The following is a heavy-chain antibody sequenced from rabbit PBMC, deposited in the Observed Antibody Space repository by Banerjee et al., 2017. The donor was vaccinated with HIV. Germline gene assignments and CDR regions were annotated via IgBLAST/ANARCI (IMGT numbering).Heavy chain of an antibody. D-gene: IGHD6-1*01. CDR3: ARERAGYAGYGYASL. V-gene: IGHV1S40*01. CDR1: GFSFSGMYY. Sequence: QSLEESGRGLVQPEGSLTLTCTASGFSFSGMYYMCWVRQAPGKGLEWIAFLYPIYGATDYASWVNGRFTVSLDNAQNTVFLQMTSLTAADTATYFCARERAGYAGYGYASLWGPGTLVTVS. CDR2: LYPIYGAT. J-gene: IGHJ4*01.